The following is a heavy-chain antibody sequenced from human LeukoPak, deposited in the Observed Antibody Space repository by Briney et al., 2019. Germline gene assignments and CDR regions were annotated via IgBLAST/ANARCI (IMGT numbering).Heavy chain of an antibody. CDR1: GYSISSGYY. D-gene: IGHD6-25*01. CDR3: ARETRLYYYYMDV. J-gene: IGHJ6*03. Sequence: SETLSLTCTVSGYSISSGYYWGWIRQPPGKGLEWIGSIYHSGSTYYNPSLKSRVTISVDTSKNQFSLKLSSVTAADTAVYYCARETRLYYYYMDVWGKGTTVTVSS. V-gene: IGHV4-38-2*02. CDR2: IYHSGST.